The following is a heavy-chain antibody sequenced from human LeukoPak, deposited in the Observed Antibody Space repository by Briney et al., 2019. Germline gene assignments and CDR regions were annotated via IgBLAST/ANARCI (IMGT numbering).Heavy chain of an antibody. V-gene: IGHV4-31*06. CDR2: IYYSGST. Sequence: SQTPSLTSTVSRGSITSGSYYSSWIRQHPRNGLELIGSIYYSGSTNYNPSLKNRVTISVVTSTKQFSLQLSSLTTAHTSMYYCFKQKTAYDILTGYHQSGAFDIWGQGTMVTVSS. CDR1: RGSITSGSYY. CDR3: FKQKTAYDILTGYHQSGAFDI. J-gene: IGHJ3*02. D-gene: IGHD3-9*01.